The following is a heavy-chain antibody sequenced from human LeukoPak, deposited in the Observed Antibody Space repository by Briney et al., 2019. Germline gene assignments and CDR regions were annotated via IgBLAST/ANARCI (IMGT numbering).Heavy chain of an antibody. CDR2: IYYSGST. CDR1: GGSISSGDYY. Sequence: TLSLTCTVSGGSISSGDYYWSWIRQPPGKGLEWIGYIYYSGSTYYNPSLKSRVTISVDTSKNQFSLKLSSVTAADTAVYYCARETYYDSSGYYIIDYWGQGTLVTVSS. J-gene: IGHJ4*02. CDR3: ARETYYDSSGYYIIDY. V-gene: IGHV4-30-4*08. D-gene: IGHD3-22*01.